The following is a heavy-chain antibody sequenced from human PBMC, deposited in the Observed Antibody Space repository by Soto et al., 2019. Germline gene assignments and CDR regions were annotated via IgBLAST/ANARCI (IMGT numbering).Heavy chain of an antibody. CDR2: ISSSGSTI. J-gene: IGHJ5*02. Sequence: GGSLRLSCASSGFTFSSYEMNWVRQAPGKGLEWVSYISSSGSTIYYADSVKGRFTISRDNAKNSLYLQMNSLRAEDTAVYYCAREPDHWFDPWGQGTLVTVSS. V-gene: IGHV3-48*03. CDR1: GFTFSSYE. CDR3: AREPDHWFDP.